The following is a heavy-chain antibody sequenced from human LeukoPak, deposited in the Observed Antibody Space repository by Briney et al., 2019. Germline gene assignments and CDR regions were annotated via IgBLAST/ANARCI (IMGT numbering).Heavy chain of an antibody. CDR2: MNPNSGNT. CDR1: GYTFTSYD. V-gene: IGHV1-8*01. Sequence: ASVKVSCKASGYTFTSYDINWVRQATGQGLEWMGWMNPNSGNTGYAQKFQGIVTMTRNTSISTAYMELSSLRSEDTAVYYCARRWAIFGVPRKYYGMDVWGQGTTVTVSS. J-gene: IGHJ6*02. D-gene: IGHD3-3*01. CDR3: ARRWAIFGVPRKYYGMDV.